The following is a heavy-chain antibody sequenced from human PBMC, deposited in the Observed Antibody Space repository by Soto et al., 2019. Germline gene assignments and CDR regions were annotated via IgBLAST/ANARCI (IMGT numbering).Heavy chain of an antibody. V-gene: IGHV3-23*01. D-gene: IGHD4-4*01. CDR2: IGGSGGNR. CDR1: GFTFNAYA. CDR3: ARVASDYINSVDH. J-gene: IGHJ4*02. Sequence: EVQLLESGGGLVQPGGSLRLSCAASGFTFNAYAMIWVRQAPGKGLEWVSAIGGSGGNRYYAASVKGRFTISRDNSKHTLDLQMSRLRVEDTAVYYCARVASDYINSVDHWGQGILVTVSS.